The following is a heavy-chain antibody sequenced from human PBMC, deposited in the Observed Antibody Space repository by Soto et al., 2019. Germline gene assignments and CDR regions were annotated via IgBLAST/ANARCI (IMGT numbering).Heavy chain of an antibody. CDR3: ARGGRDSGHFDY. CDR1: GGTFSTYA. V-gene: IGHV1-69*01. D-gene: IGHD3-10*01. Sequence: QVQLVQSGAEVKKPGSLVKVSCKASGGTFSTYAIDWVRQAPGQGLEWMGGIIPLFGTAKYAQNFQGRITITADESTNTAYMELRSLRSQDTAVYYCARGGRDSGHFDYWGQGTLVTVSS. CDR2: IIPLFGTA. J-gene: IGHJ4*02.